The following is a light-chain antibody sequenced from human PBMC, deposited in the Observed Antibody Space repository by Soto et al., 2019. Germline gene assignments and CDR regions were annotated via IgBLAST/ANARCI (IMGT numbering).Light chain of an antibody. V-gene: IGLV2-8*01. Sequence: QSALTQPPSASGSPGQSVTISCTGTSSDVGGYNYVSWYQQHPGKAPKLMIYGVTKRPSGVPDRFSGSKSGNTASLTVSGLQDEDEADYYCSSYAGSNNWVFGGGTKLTVL. CDR1: SSDVGGYNY. CDR3: SSYAGSNNWV. J-gene: IGLJ3*02. CDR2: GVT.